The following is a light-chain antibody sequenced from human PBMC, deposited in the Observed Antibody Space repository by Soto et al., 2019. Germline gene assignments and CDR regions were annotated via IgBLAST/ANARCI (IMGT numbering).Light chain of an antibody. CDR1: QSVVGRY. CDR2: DAS. Sequence: EIVLTQSPATLSLSPGERATLSCGASQSVVGRYIAWYQQKPGLAPRLLIYDASSRATGIPDRFSGSGSGTDFSLTITRLEPEDVAVYYCQQYGTSPYTFGQGTKLEIK. J-gene: IGKJ2*01. CDR3: QQYGTSPYT. V-gene: IGKV3D-20*01.